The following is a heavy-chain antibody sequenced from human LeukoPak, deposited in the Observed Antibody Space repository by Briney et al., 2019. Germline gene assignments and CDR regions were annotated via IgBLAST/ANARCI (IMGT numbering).Heavy chain of an antibody. D-gene: IGHD2-15*01. CDR1: GGTFSSYA. J-gene: IGHJ1*01. V-gene: IGHV1-69*05. CDR2: IVPIFGTA. CDR3: AKPHCSGGRCYEYFQH. Sequence: SVKVSCKASGGTFSSYAISWVRQAPGQGLEWMGRIVPIFGTANYAQKFQGRVTISTDESTSTAYMELSSLRSEDTAVYYCAKPHCSGGRCYEYFQHWGQGTLVTVSS.